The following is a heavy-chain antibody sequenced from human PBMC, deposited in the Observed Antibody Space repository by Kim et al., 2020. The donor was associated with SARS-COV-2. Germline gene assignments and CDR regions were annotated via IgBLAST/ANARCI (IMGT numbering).Heavy chain of an antibody. J-gene: IGHJ4*02. CDR1: GGSISSGGYY. CDR2: IYYSGST. Sequence: SETLSLTCTVSGGSISSGGYYWSWIRQHPGKGLEWIGYIYYSGSTYYNPSLKSRVTISVDTSKNQFSLKLSSVTAADTAVYYCARYVIELDPGLVDYWGQGTLVTVSS. CDR3: ARYVIELDPGLVDY. V-gene: IGHV4-31*03. D-gene: IGHD1-1*01.